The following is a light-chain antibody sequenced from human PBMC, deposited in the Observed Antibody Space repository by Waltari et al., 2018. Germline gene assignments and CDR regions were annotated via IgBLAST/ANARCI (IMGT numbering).Light chain of an antibody. J-gene: IGKJ1*01. V-gene: IGKV3-20*01. Sequence: EIVLTQSPGTLSLSPGERATLSCRTSQRVGRTLAWYQQKPGQAPSLLIYGASIRATGIPDRFSGSGSGTDFSRTISRLEPEDFAVYYCQHYVRLPVTFGQGTKVEIK. CDR1: QRVGRT. CDR2: GAS. CDR3: QHYVRLPVT.